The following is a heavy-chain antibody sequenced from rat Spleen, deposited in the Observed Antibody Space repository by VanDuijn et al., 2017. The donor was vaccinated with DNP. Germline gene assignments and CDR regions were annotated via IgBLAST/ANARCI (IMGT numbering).Heavy chain of an antibody. CDR2: MSTGGGNI. Sequence: EVQLVESGGGLVQPGGSVKLSCAASGFIFSNHYMAWVRQAPTKGLEWVASMSTGGGNIYYRDSVKGRFTISRDNAKSTLYLQMDSLRSEETATYYWARGLGARFDYWGQGVMVTVSS. D-gene: IGHD5-1*01. V-gene: IGHV5S11*01. J-gene: IGHJ2*01. CDR3: ARGLGARFDY. CDR1: GFIFSNHY.